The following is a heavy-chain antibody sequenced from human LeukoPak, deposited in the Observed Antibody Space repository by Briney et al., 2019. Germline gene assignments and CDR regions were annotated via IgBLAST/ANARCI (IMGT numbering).Heavy chain of an antibody. J-gene: IGHJ4*02. CDR2: INHNGGNT. D-gene: IGHD7-27*01. Sequence: GGSLRLSCAASGFTFSTYAMNWVRQAPGKGLEWVSTINHNGGNTYYADSVKGRFTISRDDSKNTLSLQMNSLRVEDTAVYYCARDLAWGAFDYWGQGTLVTVSS. V-gene: IGHV3-23*01. CDR1: GFTFSTYA. CDR3: ARDLAWGAFDY.